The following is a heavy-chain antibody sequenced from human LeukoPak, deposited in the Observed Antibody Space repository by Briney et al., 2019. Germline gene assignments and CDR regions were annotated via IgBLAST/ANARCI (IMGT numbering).Heavy chain of an antibody. CDR2: IYYSGNT. D-gene: IGHD3-9*01. CDR3: ASYRGYYDILTGYYTGTYFDY. Sequence: KTSETLSLTCTVSGGSISSSRYYWGWIRQPPGRGLEWIGSIYYSGNTYYNPSLKSRVTISVDTSKNQFSLKLSSVTAADTAVYYCASYRGYYDILTGYYTGTYFDYWGQGTLVTVSS. V-gene: IGHV4-39*07. J-gene: IGHJ4*02. CDR1: GGSISSSRYY.